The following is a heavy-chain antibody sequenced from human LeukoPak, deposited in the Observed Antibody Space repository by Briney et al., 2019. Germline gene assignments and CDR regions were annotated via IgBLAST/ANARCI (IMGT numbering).Heavy chain of an antibody. V-gene: IGHV3-64*01. J-gene: IGHJ4*02. D-gene: IGHD3-10*01. CDR1: GFTFSSYA. CDR3: AKDGGYGSGSYYPDY. Sequence: PGGSLRLSCAASGFTFSSYAMHWVRQAPGKGLEYVSGISSNGGNTYYANSVKGRFTISRDNSNNTLYLQMGSLRPEDMAVYYCAKDGGYGSGSYYPDYWGQGTLVTVSS. CDR2: ISSNGGNT.